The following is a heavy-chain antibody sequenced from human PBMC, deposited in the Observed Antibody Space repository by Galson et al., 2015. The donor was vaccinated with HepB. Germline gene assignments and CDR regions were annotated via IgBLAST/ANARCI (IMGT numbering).Heavy chain of an antibody. D-gene: IGHD1-26*01. Sequence: ETLSLTCTVSGGPISSGSYYWGWIRQPPGKRLQWSGSIYYTGSTYHFPSLKGRFTLSIDTSKNQFSLRLSSATAADTAVYYCASLVGASPGYYWGQGTLVTVSS. J-gene: IGHJ4*02. CDR1: GGPISSGSYY. CDR3: ASLVGASPGYY. CDR2: IYYTGST. V-gene: IGHV4-39*01.